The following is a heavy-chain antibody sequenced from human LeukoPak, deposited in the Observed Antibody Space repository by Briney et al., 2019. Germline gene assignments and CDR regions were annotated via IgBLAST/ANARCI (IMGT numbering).Heavy chain of an antibody. CDR2: INHSGST. D-gene: IGHD3-3*01. J-gene: IGHJ2*01. V-gene: IGHV4-34*01. CDR1: GGSFSGFF. CDR3: ARHQGVVDL. Sequence: SETLSLTCAVYGGSFSGFFGTWIRQPPGKGLEWIGEINHSGSTNYNPSLKSRVTISVDTSKNQFSLKLSSVTVADTAVYYCARHQGVVDLWGRGSLVTVSS.